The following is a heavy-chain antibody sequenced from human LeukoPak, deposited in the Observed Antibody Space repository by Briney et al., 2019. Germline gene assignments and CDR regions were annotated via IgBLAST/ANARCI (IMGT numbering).Heavy chain of an antibody. CDR2: IYDRGNT. CDR1: DGFISNFY. D-gene: IGHD2/OR15-2a*01. CDR3: VRDRELGY. J-gene: IGHJ4*02. Sequence: SETLSLTCTVTDGFISNFYWSWVRHPPGKGLEWLGYIYDRGNTNYNPSLKSRVTISVDTSKNQFALRLTSVTPADTAIYYCVRDRELGYWGQGTLVTVSS. V-gene: IGHV4-59*01.